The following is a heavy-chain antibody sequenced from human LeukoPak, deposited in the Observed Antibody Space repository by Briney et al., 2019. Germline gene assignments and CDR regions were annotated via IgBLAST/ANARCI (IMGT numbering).Heavy chain of an antibody. CDR3: ARDLPGGNPRYNWFDP. D-gene: IGHD4-23*01. J-gene: IGHJ5*02. CDR2: IYYSGST. V-gene: IGHV4-59*13. CDR1: GGSISSYY. Sequence: SQTLSLTCTVSGGSISSYYWSWIRQPPGKGLEWIGYIYYSGSTNYNPSLKSRVTISVDTSKNQFSLKLSSVTAADTAVYYCARDLPGGNPRYNWFDPWAREPWSPSPQ.